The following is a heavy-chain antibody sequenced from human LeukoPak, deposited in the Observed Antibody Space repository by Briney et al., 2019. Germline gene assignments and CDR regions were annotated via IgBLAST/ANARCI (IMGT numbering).Heavy chain of an antibody. CDR2: INPNSGGT. CDR3: ARAANAYYYYGMDV. V-gene: IGHV1-2*02. D-gene: IGHD4/OR15-4a*01. J-gene: IGHJ6*02. CDR1: GYTFTGYY. Sequence: ASVKVSCKASGYTFTGYYMHWVRQAPGQGLEWMGWINPNSGGTNYAQKFQGRVTMTRDTSISTAYMELSRLRSDDTAVYYCARAANAYYYYGMDVWGQGTTVTVSS.